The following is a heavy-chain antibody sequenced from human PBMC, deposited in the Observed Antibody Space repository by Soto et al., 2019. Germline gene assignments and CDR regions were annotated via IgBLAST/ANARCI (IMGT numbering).Heavy chain of an antibody. CDR3: ANSRKAAAGTREYFDY. V-gene: IGHV3-23*01. CDR2: ISGSGGST. D-gene: IGHD6-13*01. CDR1: GFTFSGYA. J-gene: IGHJ4*02. Sequence: GGSLRLSCAASGFTFSGYAMSWVRQAPGKGLEWVSAISGSGGSTYYADSVKGRFTISRDNSKNTLYLQMNSLRAEDTAVYYCANSRKAAAGTREYFDYWGQGTLVTVSS.